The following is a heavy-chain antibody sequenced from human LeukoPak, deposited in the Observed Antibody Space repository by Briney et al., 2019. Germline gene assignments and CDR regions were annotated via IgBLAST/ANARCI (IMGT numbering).Heavy chain of an antibody. CDR1: GGSISSGGYS. Sequence: PSQTLSLTCAVSGGSISSGGYSWSWIRQPPGKGLEWIGYIYHSGSTYYNPSLKSRVTISVDRSKNQFSLKLSSVTAADTAVYYCARYDSSGYYYKGAFDIWGQGTMVTVSS. CDR3: ARYDSSGYYYKGAFDI. CDR2: IYHSGST. D-gene: IGHD3-22*01. V-gene: IGHV4-30-2*01. J-gene: IGHJ3*02.